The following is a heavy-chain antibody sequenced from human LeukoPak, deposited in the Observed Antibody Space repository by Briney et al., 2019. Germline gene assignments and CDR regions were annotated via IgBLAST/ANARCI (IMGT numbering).Heavy chain of an antibody. Sequence: GGSLRLSCAASGFTFSSYGMHWVRQAPGKGLEWVAVIWYDGSNKYYADSVKGRFTISRDNSKNTLYLQMNSLRAEDTAVRYCAREYSSSSMDVWGQGTTVTVSS. V-gene: IGHV3-33*01. J-gene: IGHJ6*02. D-gene: IGHD6-6*01. CDR2: IWYDGSNK. CDR3: AREYSSSSMDV. CDR1: GFTFSSYG.